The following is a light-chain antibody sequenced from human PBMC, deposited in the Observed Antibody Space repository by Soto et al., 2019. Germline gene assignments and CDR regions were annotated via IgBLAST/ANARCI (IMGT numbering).Light chain of an antibody. CDR2: AAS. Sequence: DIQVTQSPSSVSASVGDRVTITCRATRDISRWLAWYQQKPGKAPKLVIYAASNLQSGVPSRFSGSGSGTDFTLTINSLQPDDFATYYCQQLNFFPITFGQGTRLEIK. V-gene: IGKV1-12*01. CDR1: RDISRW. J-gene: IGKJ5*01. CDR3: QQLNFFPIT.